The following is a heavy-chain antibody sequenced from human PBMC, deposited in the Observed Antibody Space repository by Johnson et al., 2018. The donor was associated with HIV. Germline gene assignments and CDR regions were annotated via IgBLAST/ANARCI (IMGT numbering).Heavy chain of an antibody. D-gene: IGHD1-26*01. CDR2: ISYDGSNK. Sequence: QVQLVESGGGLVQPGRSLRLSCAASGFTFDDYGMSWVRQAPGKGLEWVAGISYDGSNKYYADSVKGRFTISRDNSKTTLYLQMNSLRAEDTAVYYCAKESKWESRTPHAFDLWGQGTMVTVSS. CDR1: GFTFDDYG. J-gene: IGHJ3*01. V-gene: IGHV3-30*18. CDR3: AKESKWESRTPHAFDL.